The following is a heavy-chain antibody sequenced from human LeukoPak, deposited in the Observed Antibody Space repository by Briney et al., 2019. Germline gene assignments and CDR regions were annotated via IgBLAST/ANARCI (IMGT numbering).Heavy chain of an antibody. Sequence: GSLRLSCAVSGFTLSLYGMNWVRQAPGKGLEWISHISASSSGIFYADSVKGRFITSRDNTRSSLYPQMNSLRAEDTAVYYCVRDPSSVRLPFGSWGQGTLVTVSS. J-gene: IGHJ4*02. V-gene: IGHV3-48*01. CDR2: ISASSSGI. CDR3: VRDPSSVRLPFGS. D-gene: IGHD6-6*01. CDR1: GFTLSLYG.